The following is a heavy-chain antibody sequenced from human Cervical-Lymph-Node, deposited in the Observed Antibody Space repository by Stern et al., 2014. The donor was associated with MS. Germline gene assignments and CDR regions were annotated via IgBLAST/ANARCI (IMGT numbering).Heavy chain of an antibody. Sequence: EVQLVESGGGLVQPGGSQSLSCAASGFAFSNYWMHWVRQVPGKGLVWVSRINSDGTTTGYADSVKGRFTISRDNAKNTLFLQMKSLRVDDTAVYYCARDDSSGYAVWGQGSLVTVSS. CDR2: INSDGTTT. V-gene: IGHV3-74*01. J-gene: IGHJ4*02. D-gene: IGHD3-22*01. CDR3: ARDDSSGYAV. CDR1: GFAFSNYW.